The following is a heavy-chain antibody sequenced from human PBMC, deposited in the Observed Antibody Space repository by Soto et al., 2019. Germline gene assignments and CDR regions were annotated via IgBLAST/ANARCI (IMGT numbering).Heavy chain of an antibody. D-gene: IGHD4-4*01. V-gene: IGHV3-53*01. J-gene: IGHJ4*02. CDR1: GFTVSNNY. CDR2: IYSGGGT. Sequence: EVQLVESGGGLVQPGGSLRLSCAASGFTVSNNYMNWFRLAPGKGLEWVSLIYSGGGTYYADSVKGRFTISRENSKNTLYLQMNSLRAEDTAVYYCARNGWGMATVGMWGPGTLVTVSS. CDR3: ARNGWGMATVGM.